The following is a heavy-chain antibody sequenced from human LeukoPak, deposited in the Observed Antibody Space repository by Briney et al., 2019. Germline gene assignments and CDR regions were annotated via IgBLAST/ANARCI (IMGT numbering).Heavy chain of an antibody. CDR1: GFTFSSYW. Sequence: PGGSLRLSCAASGFTFSSYWMSWVRQAPGKGLEWVANIKQDGSEKYYVDSVKGRFTISRDNAKNSLYLQMNSLRAEDTAVYYCARSPFYDFWSGSAFDIWGQGTMVTVSS. D-gene: IGHD3-3*01. J-gene: IGHJ3*02. CDR2: IKQDGSEK. V-gene: IGHV3-7*01. CDR3: ARSPFYDFWSGSAFDI.